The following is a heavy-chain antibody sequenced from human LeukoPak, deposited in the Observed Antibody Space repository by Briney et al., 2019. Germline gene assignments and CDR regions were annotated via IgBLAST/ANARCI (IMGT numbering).Heavy chain of an antibody. CDR2: INPSGGST. D-gene: IGHD1-26*01. Sequence: GASVKVSCKASGYTFTSYYMHWVRQAPGQGLEWMGIINPSGGSTTYAQKFQGGATMTRDTSTSTVYMELSSLRSEDTAVYYCARGRSVGATKWDYWGQGTLVTVSS. CDR3: ARGRSVGATKWDY. V-gene: IGHV1-46*01. CDR1: GYTFTSYY. J-gene: IGHJ4*02.